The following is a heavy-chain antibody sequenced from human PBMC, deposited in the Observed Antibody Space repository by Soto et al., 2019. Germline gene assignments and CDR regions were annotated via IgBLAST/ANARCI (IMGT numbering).Heavy chain of an antibody. CDR2: IYYSGST. Sequence: SETLYLTCTVSGGSISSSSYYWGWIRQPPGKGLEWIGSIYYSGSTYYNPSLKSRVTISVDTSKNQFSLKLSSVTAADTAVYYCAGGWYEEGYFDYWGQGTLVTVSS. J-gene: IGHJ4*02. V-gene: IGHV4-39*01. CDR3: AGGWYEEGYFDY. D-gene: IGHD6-19*01. CDR1: GGSISSSSYY.